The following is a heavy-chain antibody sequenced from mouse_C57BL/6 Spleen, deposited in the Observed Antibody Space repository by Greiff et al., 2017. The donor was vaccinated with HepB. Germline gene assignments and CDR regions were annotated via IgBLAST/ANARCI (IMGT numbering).Heavy chain of an antibody. J-gene: IGHJ2*01. D-gene: IGHD2-5*01. CDR1: GYTFTSYW. V-gene: IGHV1-52*01. Sequence: QVQLQQPGAELVRPGSSVKLSCKASGYTFTSYWMHWVKQRPIQGLEWIGNIDPSDSETHYNQKFKDKATLTVDNSSSTAYMQLSSLTSEDSAVYYCARSWDYSNFYFDYWGQGTTLTVSS. CDR3: ARSWDYSNFYFDY. CDR2: IDPSDSET.